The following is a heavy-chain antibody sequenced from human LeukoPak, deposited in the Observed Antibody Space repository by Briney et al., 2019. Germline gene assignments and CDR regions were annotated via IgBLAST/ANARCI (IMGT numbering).Heavy chain of an antibody. CDR3: ARGVGYDFWSGYLYYFDY. Sequence: ASVKVSCKASGYTFTSYGISWVRQAPGQGLEWMGWISAYNGNTNYAQKLQGRVTMTTDTSTSTAFMELSSLRSEDTAVYYCARGVGYDFWSGYLYYFDYWGQGTLVTVSS. V-gene: IGHV1-18*01. J-gene: IGHJ4*02. CDR1: GYTFTSYG. D-gene: IGHD3-3*01. CDR2: ISAYNGNT.